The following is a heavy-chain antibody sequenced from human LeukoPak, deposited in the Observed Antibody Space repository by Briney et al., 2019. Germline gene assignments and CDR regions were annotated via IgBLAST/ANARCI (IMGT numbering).Heavy chain of an antibody. CDR2: IYYSGST. V-gene: IGHV4-39*07. J-gene: IGHJ4*02. D-gene: IGHD3-3*01. Sequence: SETLSVTCTVSGGSISSNNYYWGWIRQPPGQGLEWIGTIYYSGSTYYNPSLKSRVTISVDTSKNQFSPKLSSVTAADTAVYYCARGVTIFGVVPNYWGQGTLVTVSS. CDR3: ARGVTIFGVVPNY. CDR1: GGSISSNNYY.